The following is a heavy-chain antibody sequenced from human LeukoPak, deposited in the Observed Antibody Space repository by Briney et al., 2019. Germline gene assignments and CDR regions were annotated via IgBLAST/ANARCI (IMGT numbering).Heavy chain of an antibody. CDR2: ISAYNGNT. V-gene: IGHV1-18*01. Sequence: ASVKVSCKASGYTFTSCGISWVRQAPGQGLEWMGWISAYNGNTNYAQKLQGRVTMTTDTSTSTAYMELRSLRSDDTAVYYCARWSSSWYDYYYYGMDVWGQGTTVTVSS. CDR3: ARWSSSWYDYYYYGMDV. J-gene: IGHJ6*02. CDR1: GYTFTSCG. D-gene: IGHD6-13*01.